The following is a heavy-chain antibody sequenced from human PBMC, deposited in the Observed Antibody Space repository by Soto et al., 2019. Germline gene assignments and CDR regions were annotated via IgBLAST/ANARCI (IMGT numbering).Heavy chain of an antibody. CDR1: GGSFSGYY. D-gene: IGHD2-2*02. J-gene: IGHJ4*02. CDR3: GRGGAKYQLLYEY. CDR2: INHSGST. V-gene: IGHV4-34*01. Sequence: SETLSLTCAVYGGSFSGYYWSCIRQPPGKGLEWIGEINHSGSTNYNPSLKSRVTISVDTSKNQFSLKLSSVTAADTAVYYCGRGGAKYQLLYEYWGQGTLVTVSS.